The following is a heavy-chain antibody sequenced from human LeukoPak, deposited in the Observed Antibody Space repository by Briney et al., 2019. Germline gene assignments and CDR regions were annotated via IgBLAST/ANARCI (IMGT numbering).Heavy chain of an antibody. CDR1: GFTFSSYE. D-gene: IGHD6-19*01. CDR3: ARDLGAHYSSTY. J-gene: IGHJ4*02. CDR2: ISSSGSTI. Sequence: TGGSLRLSCAASGFTFSSYEMNWVRQAPGKGREWVSYISSSGSTIYYADSVKGRFTISRDNAKNSLYLQMNSLRAEDTAVYYCARDLGAHYSSTYWGQGTLVTVSS. V-gene: IGHV3-48*03.